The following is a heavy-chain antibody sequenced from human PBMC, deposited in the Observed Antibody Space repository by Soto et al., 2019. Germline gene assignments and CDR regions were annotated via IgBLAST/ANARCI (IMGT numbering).Heavy chain of an antibody. D-gene: IGHD6-19*01. J-gene: IGHJ4*02. Sequence: SQTLSLTCDISGFSISTDSAAWNWIRQSPSRGLEWLGRTYYRSGWPCEYAVSVRGRITINPDTSKNQFSLQLNSVTPEDTAVYYCARAYSSGWFSYFDFWGQGTLVTVSS. CDR3: ARAYSSGWFSYFDF. V-gene: IGHV6-1*01. CDR2: TYYRSGWPC. CDR1: GFSISTDSAA.